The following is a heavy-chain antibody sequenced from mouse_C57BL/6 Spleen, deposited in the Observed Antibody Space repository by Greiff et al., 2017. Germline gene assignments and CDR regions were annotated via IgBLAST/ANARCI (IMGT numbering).Heavy chain of an antibody. J-gene: IGHJ3*01. CDR1: GYTFTSYW. D-gene: IGHD2-4*01. Sequence: QVQLQQSGAELVKPGASVKVSCTASGYTFTSYWMHWVKQRPGQGLEWIGWIHPSDSDTNYNQKFTGKATMTIDKSSSTAYMQYSSLTSEDSAVYDCEICNDYEGWFAYWGQGTLVTVSA. CDR2: IHPSDSDT. CDR3: EICNDYEGWFAY. V-gene: IGHV1-74*01.